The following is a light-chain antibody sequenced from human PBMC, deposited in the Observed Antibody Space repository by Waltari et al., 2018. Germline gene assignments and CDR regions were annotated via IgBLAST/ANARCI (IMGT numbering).Light chain of an antibody. CDR2: HVS. J-gene: IGLJ1*01. CDR1: SSDVGGYNY. Sequence: QSALTQPASVSGSPGQSITISCTGTSSDVGGYNYVSWYQQYPGTAPKVLIFHVSNRPSGVSDRFSGSKSANTAPLTISGLQAEDEADYYCSSYTSSRTYVFGTGTKVTVL. V-gene: IGLV2-14*03. CDR3: SSYTSSRTYV.